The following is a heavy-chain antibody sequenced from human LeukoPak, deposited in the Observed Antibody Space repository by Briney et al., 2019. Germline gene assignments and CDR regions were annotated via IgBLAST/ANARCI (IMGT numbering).Heavy chain of an antibody. D-gene: IGHD2-2*01. CDR3: AREVLGDIVVVPAARFDY. V-gene: IGHV1-46*03. CDR2: INPSGGST. Sequence: ASVKVSCKASGYTFTSYYMHWVRQAPGQGLEWMGIINPSGGSTSYAQKFQGRVTMTRDTSTSTVYMELSSLRSEDTAVYYCAREVLGDIVVVPAARFDYWGQGTLVTVSS. J-gene: IGHJ4*02. CDR1: GYTFTSYY.